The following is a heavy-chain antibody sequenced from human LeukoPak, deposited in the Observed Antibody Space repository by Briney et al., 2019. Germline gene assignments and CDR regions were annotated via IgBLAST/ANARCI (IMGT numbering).Heavy chain of an antibody. CDR3: ARGWVTVGATDYYYYGMDV. J-gene: IGHJ6*02. V-gene: IGHV4-30-2*01. D-gene: IGHD1-26*01. Sequence: SSETLSLTCAVSGGSISSGGYSWSWIRQPPGKGLEWIGYIYHSGSTNYNPSLKSRVTISVDTSKNQFSLKLSSVTAADTAVYYCARGWVTVGATDYYYYGMDVWGQGTTVTVSS. CDR1: GGSISSGGYS. CDR2: IYHSGST.